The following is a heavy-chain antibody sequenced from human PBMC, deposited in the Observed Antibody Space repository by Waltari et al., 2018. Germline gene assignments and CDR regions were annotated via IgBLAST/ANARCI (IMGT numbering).Heavy chain of an antibody. D-gene: IGHD2-15*01. CDR2: VHRSGRT. V-gene: IGHV4-4*02. CDR1: GDSMGDSDL. CDR3: ARDRGRGLYLDS. J-gene: IGHJ4*02. Sequence: QLQLEQLGPGLVKPSETLSLICAVSGDSMGDSDLWNWVRQSPGKGLEWIGQVHRSGRTNYNPSFGSRVTVSVDTSTNHFSLKVTSATAADTAVYYCARDRGRGLYLDSWGQGILVTVSP.